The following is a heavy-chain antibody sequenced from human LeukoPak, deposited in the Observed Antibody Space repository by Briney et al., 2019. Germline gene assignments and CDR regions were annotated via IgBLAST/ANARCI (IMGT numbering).Heavy chain of an antibody. J-gene: IGHJ4*02. Sequence: ASLRLSCEASGYTVTTYGMSWVRQAPGQGLEWVACICTCNDNTDFEQNFQGRVTMTTDKATSTAYMYLMSLTSDDTAVYYCATGGAHIPAPCLDWGQGTLVTVSS. D-gene: IGHD2-21*01. CDR1: GYTVTTYG. CDR2: ICTCNDNT. CDR3: ATGGAHIPAPCLD. V-gene: IGHV1-18*04.